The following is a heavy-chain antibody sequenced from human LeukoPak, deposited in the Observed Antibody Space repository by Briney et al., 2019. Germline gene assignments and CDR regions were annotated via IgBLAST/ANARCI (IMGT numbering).Heavy chain of an antibody. CDR1: GFTFKDYG. J-gene: IGHJ6*02. Sequence: GGSLRLSCAATGFTFKDYGMHWVRQPPGKGLEWVSSINWNGGGTDYTDSVKGRFTISRDNAKNSLYLQLSSLRPEDTALYYCAKHMRATNTYSFFGLDVWGQGTTVTVSS. CDR2: INWNGGGT. CDR3: AKHMRATNTYSFFGLDV. D-gene: IGHD1-26*01. V-gene: IGHV3-9*01.